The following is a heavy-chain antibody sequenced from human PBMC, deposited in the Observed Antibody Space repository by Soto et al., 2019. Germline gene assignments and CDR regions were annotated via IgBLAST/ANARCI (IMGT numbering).Heavy chain of an antibody. Sequence: SETLSLTCSVSGGSVSNKTYYWSLIRQPRGKRLDWIGYVYYSGTTNYNPSLKSRVTISVDLSKNQFSLRLSSVTTADTALYYCARTTAVPNTLRSRYFFDYWGQGTLVTVSS. D-gene: IGHD4-17*01. V-gene: IGHV4-61*01. CDR3: ARTTAVPNTLRSRYFFDY. J-gene: IGHJ4*02. CDR1: GGSVSNKTYY. CDR2: VYYSGTT.